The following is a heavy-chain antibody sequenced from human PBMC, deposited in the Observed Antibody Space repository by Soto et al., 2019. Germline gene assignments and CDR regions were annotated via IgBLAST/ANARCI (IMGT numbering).Heavy chain of an antibody. CDR1: GGYSSKFG. CDR2: IYYTGST. D-gene: IGHD5-12*01. Sequence: PSETLSLTCSVAGGYSSKFGCSWILQPPGKGLEWIGYIYYTGSTNYNPSLKSRVTISVDTSKNQFSLSLTSVTAADTAVYYCARHSGGYNGFDFSYWGQGALVTVSS. J-gene: IGHJ4*02. V-gene: IGHV4-59*08. CDR3: ARHSGGYNGFDFSY.